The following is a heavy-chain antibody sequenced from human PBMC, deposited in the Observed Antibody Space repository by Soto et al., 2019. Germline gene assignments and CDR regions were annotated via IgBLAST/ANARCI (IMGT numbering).Heavy chain of an antibody. CDR2: IIPIFGTA. Sequence: QVQLVQSGAEVKKPGSSVKVSCKASGGTFSSYAISWVRQAPGQGLEWMGGIIPIFGTANYAQKFQGRVTITADESTSTAYMELSSLRSEDTAVYYCAREGPVPNLPYYYGMDVWGQGTTVTVSS. D-gene: IGHD2-2*01. CDR3: AREGPVPNLPYYYGMDV. V-gene: IGHV1-69*12. CDR1: GGTFSSYA. J-gene: IGHJ6*02.